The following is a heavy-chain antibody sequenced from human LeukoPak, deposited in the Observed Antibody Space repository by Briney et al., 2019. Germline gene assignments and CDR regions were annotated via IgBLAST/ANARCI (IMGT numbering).Heavy chain of an antibody. Sequence: PGGSLRLSCAASGFTFSSYWMSWVRQAPGKGLEWVANIKQDGSEKYYVDSVKGRFTISRDNSKNTVYLQMNSLRADDTAVYYCVKDGGIYPAWYFEYWGQGTLVTVSS. CDR2: IKQDGSEK. CDR3: VKDGGIYPAWYFEY. CDR1: GFTFSSYW. V-gene: IGHV3-7*03. J-gene: IGHJ4*02. D-gene: IGHD1-26*01.